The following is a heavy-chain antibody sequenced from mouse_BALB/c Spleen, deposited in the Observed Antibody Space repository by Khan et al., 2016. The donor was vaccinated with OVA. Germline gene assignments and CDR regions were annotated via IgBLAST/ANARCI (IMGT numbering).Heavy chain of an antibody. CDR1: GYTFRNNG. J-gene: IGHJ4*01. D-gene: IGHD2-14*01. V-gene: IGHV9-3-1*01. CDR3: ARVGYNGTMDS. CDR2: INTYTGEP. Sequence: QIQLVQSGPELKKPGETVKISCKASGYTFRNNGMNWVKQAAGKGLKWMGWINTYTGEPTYADDFKGRFAFSLETSANTAYLQINNLKNEDTATYFCARVGYNGTMDSWGQGTSVTVSS.